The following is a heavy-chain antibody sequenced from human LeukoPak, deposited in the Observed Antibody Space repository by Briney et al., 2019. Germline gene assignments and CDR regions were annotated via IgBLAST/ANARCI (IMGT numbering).Heavy chain of an antibody. Sequence: PSETLSLTCTVSGDSISTGSSYWGWIRQPPGKGLEWIGSIYYSVSTYYNPSLKSRVTISADTSKNQFSLKLSSVTAADTAVYYCARQVVVAATSSLYFDYWGQGTLVTVSS. CDR1: GDSISTGSSY. D-gene: IGHD2-15*01. CDR2: IYYSVST. CDR3: ARQVVVAATSSLYFDY. V-gene: IGHV4-39*01. J-gene: IGHJ4*02.